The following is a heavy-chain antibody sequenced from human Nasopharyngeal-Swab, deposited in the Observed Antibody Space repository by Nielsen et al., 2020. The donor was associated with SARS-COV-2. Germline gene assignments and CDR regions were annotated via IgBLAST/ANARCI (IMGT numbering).Heavy chain of an antibody. J-gene: IGHJ5*02. CDR1: GVSITSQY. D-gene: IGHD3-16*01. CDR2: ISHNSGT. Sequence: SESLSLTCTVSGVSITSQYWSWIRQPPGKGLEWIAYISHNSGTSYNPSLKSRVTMFMDTSTNQFSLRLRSVTAADTAVYYCAKEGATGWFDPWGQGTLVTVSS. V-gene: IGHV4-59*11. CDR3: AKEGATGWFDP.